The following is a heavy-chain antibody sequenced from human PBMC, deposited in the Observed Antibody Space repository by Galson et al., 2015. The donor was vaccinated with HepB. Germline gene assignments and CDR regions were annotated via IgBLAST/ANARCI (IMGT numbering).Heavy chain of an antibody. J-gene: IGHJ4*02. CDR3: ARDGSYSTSHSRFDH. V-gene: IGHV3-33*01. D-gene: IGHD2-2*01. CDR1: GFTFNSYA. CDR2: VWYDGSNK. Sequence: SLRLSCAASGFTFNSYAMHWVRQIPGKGLEWVALVWYDGSNKFYLDSVKGRLTVSRDNSENTLYLNMNSLRVEDTGIYYCARDGSYSTSHSRFDHWGQGILVTVS.